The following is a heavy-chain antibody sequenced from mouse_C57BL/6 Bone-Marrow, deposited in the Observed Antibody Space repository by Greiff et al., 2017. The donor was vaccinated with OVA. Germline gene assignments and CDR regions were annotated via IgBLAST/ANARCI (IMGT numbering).Heavy chain of an antibody. CDR1: GFTFSDYG. CDR2: ISSGSSTV. CDR3: ARPGYAWFAY. V-gene: IGHV5-17*01. D-gene: IGHD2-2*01. Sequence: EVHLVESGGGLVKPGGSLKLSCAASGFTFSDYGMHWVRQAPEKGLEWVAYISSGSSTVYYADTVKGRFTISRDNAKNTLFLQMTSLRSEDTAMYYCARPGYAWFAYWGQGTLVTVSA. J-gene: IGHJ3*01.